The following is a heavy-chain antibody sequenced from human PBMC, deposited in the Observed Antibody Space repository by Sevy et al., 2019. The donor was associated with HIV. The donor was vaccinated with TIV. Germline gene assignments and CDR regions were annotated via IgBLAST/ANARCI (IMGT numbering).Heavy chain of an antibody. V-gene: IGHV1-46*01. CDR3: ARDSGAAYYYDSSGYHLDY. J-gene: IGHJ4*02. D-gene: IGHD3-22*01. Sequence: ASVKVSCKASGYTFTSYYMHRVRQAPGQGLEWMGIINPSGGSTSYAQKFQGRVTMTRDTSTSTVYMELSSLRSEDTAVYYCARDSGAAYYYDSSGYHLDYWGQGTLVTVSS. CDR2: INPSGGST. CDR1: GYTFTSYY.